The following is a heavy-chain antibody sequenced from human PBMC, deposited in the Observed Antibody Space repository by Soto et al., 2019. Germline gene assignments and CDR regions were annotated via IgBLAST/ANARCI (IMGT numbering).Heavy chain of an antibody. D-gene: IGHD2-2*02. CDR2: INDNGGNT. J-gene: IGHJ4*02. CDR1: GFTFSNYA. V-gene: IGHV3-23*01. Sequence: GGSLRLSCAASGFTFSNYAMSWVRQAPGKGLEWVSAINDNGGNTYYADSVKGRFTISRDNSKNTLYLQMSSLTAEDTAIYYCAKTYSKIVVPAAIAHTLADWGQGTLVTVSS. CDR3: AKTYSKIVVPAAIAHTLAD.